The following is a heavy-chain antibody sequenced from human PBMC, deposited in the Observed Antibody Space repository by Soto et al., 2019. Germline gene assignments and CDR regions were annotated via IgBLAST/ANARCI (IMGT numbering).Heavy chain of an antibody. CDR3: AKPSTLSSTYANWFDP. V-gene: IGHV3-30*18. D-gene: IGHD6-13*01. Sequence: PXXSLRLSYAASGFTFSSYGMHWVPQAPGKGLEWVAVISYDGSNKYYADSVKGRFTISRDNSKNTPYLQMNSLRAEHTAVYYCAKPSTLSSTYANWFDPWGQGTLVTVSS. CDR1: GFTFSSYG. CDR2: ISYDGSNK. J-gene: IGHJ5*02.